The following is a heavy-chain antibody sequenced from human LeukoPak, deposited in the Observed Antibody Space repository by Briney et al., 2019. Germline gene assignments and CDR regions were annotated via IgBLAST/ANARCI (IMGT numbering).Heavy chain of an antibody. V-gene: IGHV4-34*01. Sequence: GSLRLSCAASGFTFSGYAMSWIRQPPGKGLEWIGEINHSGSTNYNPSLKSRVTISVDTSKNQFSLKLSSVTAADTAVYYCARGPRKNYVLPRRWYFDLWGRGTLVTVSS. CDR3: ARGPRKNYVLPRRWYFDL. J-gene: IGHJ2*01. CDR1: GFTFSGYA. CDR2: INHSGST. D-gene: IGHD2/OR15-2a*01.